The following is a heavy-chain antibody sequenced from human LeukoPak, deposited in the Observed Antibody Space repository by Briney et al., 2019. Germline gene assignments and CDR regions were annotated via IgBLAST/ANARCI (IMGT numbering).Heavy chain of an antibody. D-gene: IGHD6-6*01. CDR1: GFTFSSYA. Sequence: GSLRLSCAASGFTFSSYAMSWVRQAPGKGLEWVSAISGSGGSTYYADSVKGRFTISRDNSKNTLYPQMNSLRAEDTAVYYCAKDSPEWYSSSSGYFDYWGQGTLVTVSS. V-gene: IGHV3-23*01. CDR2: ISGSGGST. CDR3: AKDSPEWYSSSSGYFDY. J-gene: IGHJ4*02.